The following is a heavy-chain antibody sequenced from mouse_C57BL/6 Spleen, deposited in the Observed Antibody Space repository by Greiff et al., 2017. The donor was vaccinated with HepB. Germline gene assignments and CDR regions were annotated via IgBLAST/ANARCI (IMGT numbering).Heavy chain of an antibody. CDR3: ARDGGGGSSPWFAY. J-gene: IGHJ3*01. CDR1: GFTFSSYA. Sequence: EVKVVESGGGLVKPGGSLKLSCAASGFTFSSYAMSWVRQTPEKRLEWVATISDGGSYTYYPDNVKGRFTISRDNAKNNLYLQMSHLKSEDTAMYYCARDGGGGSSPWFAYWGQGTLVTVSA. CDR2: ISDGGSYT. V-gene: IGHV5-4*01. D-gene: IGHD1-1*01.